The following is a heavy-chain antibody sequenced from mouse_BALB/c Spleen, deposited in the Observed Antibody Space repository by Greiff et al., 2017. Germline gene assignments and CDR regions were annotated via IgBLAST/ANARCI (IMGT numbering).Heavy chain of an antibody. J-gene: IGHJ4*01. CDR2: IWGGGST. CDR3: AKHGNGHRYEGPLDY. Sequence: QVQLKQSGPGLVAPSQSLSITCTVSGFSLTDYGVSWIRQPPGKGLEWLGVIWGGGSTYYNSALKSRLSISKDNSKSQVFLKMNSLQTDDTAMYYCAKHGNGHRYEGPLDYWGQGTSVTVSS. D-gene: IGHD2-14*01. V-gene: IGHV2-6-5*01. CDR1: GFSLTDYG.